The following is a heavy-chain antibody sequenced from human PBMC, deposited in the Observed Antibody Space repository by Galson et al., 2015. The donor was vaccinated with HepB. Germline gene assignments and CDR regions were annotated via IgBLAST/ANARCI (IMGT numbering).Heavy chain of an antibody. Sequence: SVKVSCKASGYTFTSYDINWVRQATGQGLEWMGWMNPNSGNTGYAQKFQGRVTMTRNTSISTAYMELSSLRSEDTAVYYCAREKYYYDSSGYYQFDAFEIWGQGTVVTVSS. V-gene: IGHV1-8*01. J-gene: IGHJ3*02. CDR1: GYTFTSYD. D-gene: IGHD3-22*01. CDR3: AREKYYYDSSGYYQFDAFEI. CDR2: MNPNSGNT.